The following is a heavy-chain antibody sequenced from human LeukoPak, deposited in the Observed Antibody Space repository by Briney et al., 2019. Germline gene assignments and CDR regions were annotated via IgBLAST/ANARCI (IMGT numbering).Heavy chain of an antibody. Sequence: GGSLRLSCAASGFTFSSYAMSWVRQAPGKGLEWVSAISGSGGSTYYADSVKGRFTISRDNSKNTLYLQMNSLRAEDTAVYYCAREDSYTYYYDSGGYLSFDYWGQGALVTVSS. D-gene: IGHD3-22*01. V-gene: IGHV3-23*01. CDR3: AREDSYTYYYDSGGYLSFDY. J-gene: IGHJ4*02. CDR2: ISGSGGST. CDR1: GFTFSSYA.